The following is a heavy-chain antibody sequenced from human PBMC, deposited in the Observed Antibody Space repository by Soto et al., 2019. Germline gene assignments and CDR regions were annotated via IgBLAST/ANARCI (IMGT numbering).Heavy chain of an antibody. J-gene: IGHJ4*02. CDR1: GGTSSSYA. V-gene: IGHV1-69*01. CDR2: IIPIFGTA. D-gene: IGHD3-10*01. Sequence: QVQLVQSGAEVKKPGSSVKVSCKASGGTSSSYAISWVRQAPGQGLEWMGGIIPIFGTANYAQKFQGRVTITADESTSTAYMELSSLRSEDTAVYYCARLYYYGSGSYHRPANWGQGTLVTVSS. CDR3: ARLYYYGSGSYHRPAN.